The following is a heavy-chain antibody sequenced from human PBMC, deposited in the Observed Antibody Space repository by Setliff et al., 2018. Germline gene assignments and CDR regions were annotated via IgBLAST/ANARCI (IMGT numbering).Heavy chain of an antibody. CDR3: ARDGAYCSGGSCYSFDY. CDR1: GGMSGTYS. D-gene: IGHD2-15*01. J-gene: IGHJ4*02. V-gene: IGHV1-69*06. Sequence: SVKVSCKASGGMSGTYSISWVRQAPGQGLEWIGAIIPIFGTPNYAQNFQDRVTITADISTTTVFMEMSSLRPDDTAVYYCARDGAYCSGGSCYSFDYWGPGTLVTVSS. CDR2: IIPIFGTP.